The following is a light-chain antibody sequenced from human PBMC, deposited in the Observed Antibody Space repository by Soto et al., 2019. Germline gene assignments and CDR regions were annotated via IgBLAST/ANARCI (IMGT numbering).Light chain of an antibody. CDR3: QQYNKWPLT. V-gene: IGKV3-15*01. J-gene: IGKJ4*01. Sequence: EIVMTQSPATLSVSPGERATLSCRASESVSNNLAWYQQKPGQAHRLLIYHASTRATGIPARFSGSGSGTELTLTITSLQPEDSAAYYCQQYNKWPLTFGGGTRVEIK. CDR1: ESVSNN. CDR2: HAS.